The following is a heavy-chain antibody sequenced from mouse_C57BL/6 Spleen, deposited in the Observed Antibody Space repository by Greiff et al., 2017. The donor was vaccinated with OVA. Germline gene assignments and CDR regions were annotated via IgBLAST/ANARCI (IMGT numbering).Heavy chain of an antibody. D-gene: IGHD1-1*01. CDR1: GYAFSSYW. V-gene: IGHV1-80*01. Sequence: LEESGAELVKPGASVKISCKASGYAFSSYWMNWVKQRPGKGLEWIGQIYPGDGDTNYNGKFKGKATLTADKSSSTAYMQLSSLTSEDSAVYFCARYDGSSYEGFDYWGQGTTLTVSS. CDR2: IYPGDGDT. J-gene: IGHJ2*01. CDR3: ARYDGSSYEGFDY.